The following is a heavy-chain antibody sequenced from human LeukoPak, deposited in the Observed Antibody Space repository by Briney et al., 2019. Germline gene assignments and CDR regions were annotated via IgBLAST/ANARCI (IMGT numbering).Heavy chain of an antibody. CDR2: IYYSGST. Sequence: SETLSLTCTVSGGSISSYYWSWIRQPPGKGLKWIGYIYYSGSTSYSPSLRSRVTISVDTSKNQFSLKLSSVTAADTAVYYCARETSQKGAHYMDVWGKGATVTISS. CDR3: ARETSQKGAHYMDV. J-gene: IGHJ6*03. CDR1: GGSISSYY. V-gene: IGHV4-59*01. D-gene: IGHD3-16*01.